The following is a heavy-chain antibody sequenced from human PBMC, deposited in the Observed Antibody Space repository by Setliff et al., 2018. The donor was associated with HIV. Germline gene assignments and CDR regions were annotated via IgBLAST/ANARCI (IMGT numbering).Heavy chain of an antibody. V-gene: IGHV3-30*18. D-gene: IGHD2-15*01. Sequence: LRLSCAATGFTFSSYVLHWVRQAPGKGLEWVAVMSTGGDIKIYADSVKGRFTISRDNSKNTLYLQMNSLRAEDTAVYYCAKDWVGGSDAFDIWGQGTMVTVSS. CDR1: GFTFSSYV. J-gene: IGHJ3*02. CDR3: AKDWVGGSDAFDI. CDR2: MSTGGDIK.